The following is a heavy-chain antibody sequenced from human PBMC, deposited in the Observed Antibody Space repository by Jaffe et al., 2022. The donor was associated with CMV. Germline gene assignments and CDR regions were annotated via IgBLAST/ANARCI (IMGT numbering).Heavy chain of an antibody. J-gene: IGHJ4*02. CDR1: GFTFSDYY. V-gene: IGHV3-72*01. D-gene: IGHD1-26*01. CDR2: IRHRASRYTT. CDR3: ARDLGASGVDY. Sequence: EVQLVESGGGLVQPGGSLRLSCAASGFTFSDYYMDWVRQAPGKGLEWVGRIRHRASRYTTEYAASVNGRFTVSRDDSKRSLYLQMNSLKIEDTAVYYCARDLGASGVDYWGQGTLVTVSS.